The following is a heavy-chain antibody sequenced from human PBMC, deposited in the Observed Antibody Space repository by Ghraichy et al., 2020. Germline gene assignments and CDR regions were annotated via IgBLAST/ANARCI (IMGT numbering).Heavy chain of an antibody. D-gene: IGHD6-13*01. CDR3: ARRGYSSSAYED. J-gene: IGHJ4*02. CDR2: IYYSGST. V-gene: IGHV4-39*01. Sequence: SETLSLTCTVSGGSISSSSYYWGWIRQPPGKGLEWIGSIYYSGSTYYNPSLKSRVTIVVDTSKNQFSLKLSSVTAADTAVYYCARRGYSSSAYEDWIQGTLIAVSS. CDR1: GGSISSSSYY.